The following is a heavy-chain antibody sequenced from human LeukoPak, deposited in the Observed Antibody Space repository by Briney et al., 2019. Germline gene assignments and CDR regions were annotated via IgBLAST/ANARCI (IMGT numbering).Heavy chain of an antibody. J-gene: IGHJ4*02. Sequence: HPGGSLRLSCAASGFSFSIYGMHWVRQAPGKGLEWVAFVRYDGSNKYYADSVKGRFTISRDNSKNTLYLQMNSLRVEDTAVYYCAKDQGREIVVVSAARQDYWGQGTLVTVSS. V-gene: IGHV3-30*02. D-gene: IGHD2-2*01. CDR1: GFSFSIYG. CDR2: VRYDGSNK. CDR3: AKDQGREIVVVSAARQDY.